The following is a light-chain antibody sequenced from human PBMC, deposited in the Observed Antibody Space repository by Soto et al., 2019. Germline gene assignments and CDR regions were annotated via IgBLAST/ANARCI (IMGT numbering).Light chain of an antibody. Sequence: QSVLTQPPSVSEAPRQRVTISCSGSSSNIGNNAVNWYKQLPGKAPKLLIYYDDLLPSGVSDRFSGAKSDTSASLAISGLQSEDEADYYCAAWDASQNGYVFGTGTKLTVL. CDR3: AAWDASQNGYV. CDR1: SSNIGNNA. V-gene: IGLV1-36*01. CDR2: YDD. J-gene: IGLJ1*01.